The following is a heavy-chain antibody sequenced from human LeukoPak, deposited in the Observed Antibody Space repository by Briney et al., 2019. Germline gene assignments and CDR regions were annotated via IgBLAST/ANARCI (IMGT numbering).Heavy chain of an antibody. Sequence: ASVKVSCKASGYTFTSYYMHWVRQAPGQGLEWMGIINPSGGSTSYAQKFQGRVTMTRDTSTSTVYKELSSLRSEDTAVYYCARGQIAPTVVTLLDYWGQGTLVTVSS. D-gene: IGHD4-23*01. CDR3: ARGQIAPTVVTLLDY. J-gene: IGHJ4*02. CDR1: GYTFTSYY. V-gene: IGHV1-46*01. CDR2: INPSGGST.